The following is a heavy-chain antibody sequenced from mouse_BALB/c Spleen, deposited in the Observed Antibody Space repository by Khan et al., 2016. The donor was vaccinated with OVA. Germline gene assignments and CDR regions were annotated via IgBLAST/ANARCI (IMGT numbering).Heavy chain of an antibody. J-gene: IGHJ4*01. CDR3: DRFATATRNFYAVDF. CDR1: GFSLTNYG. CDR2: IWGDGNT. D-gene: IGHD1-2*01. V-gene: IGHV2-3*01. Sequence: QVQLKESGPGLVAPSQSLSITCTVSGFSLTNYGINWVRQPPGKGLEWLGVIWGDGNTNYHSVLKSRQSISKDNSKSEVFFKLNRLQTDDTATYYCDRFATATRNFYAVDFWGQGTSVTVSS.